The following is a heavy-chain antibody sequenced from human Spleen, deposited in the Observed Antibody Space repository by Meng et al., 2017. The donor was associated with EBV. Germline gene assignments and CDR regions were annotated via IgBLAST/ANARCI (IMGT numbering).Heavy chain of an antibody. V-gene: IGHV3-74*01. J-gene: IGHJ4*02. CDR2: TNKNERIT. Sequence: VWLGESGGGLVKTGWSLTFPLSASGFTFNRYWMHWVRQAPGKGLVWVSRTNKNERITDYADAVKGRFTISRENTKNTRYLQMNSLRVEDTAIYFCSRDLAGADDDWGPGSLVTVAS. CDR1: GFTFNRYW. CDR3: SRDLAGADDD.